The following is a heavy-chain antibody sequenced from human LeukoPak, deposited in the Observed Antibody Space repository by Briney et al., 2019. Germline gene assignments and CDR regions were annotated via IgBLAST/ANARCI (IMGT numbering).Heavy chain of an antibody. V-gene: IGHV3-30*18. CDR3: AKDRLRFDYGDYETDY. D-gene: IGHD4-17*01. CDR2: ISYDGSNK. J-gene: IGHJ4*02. CDR1: GFTFSSYG. Sequence: SGGSLRLSCAASGFTFSSYGMHWVRQAPGKGLEWVAVISYDGSNKYYADSVKGRFTISRDNSKNTLYLQMNSLRVEDTAVYYCAKDRLRFDYGDYETDYWGQGTPVTVSS.